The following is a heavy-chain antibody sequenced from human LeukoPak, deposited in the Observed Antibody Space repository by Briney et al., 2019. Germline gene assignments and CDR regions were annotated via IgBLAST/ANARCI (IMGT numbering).Heavy chain of an antibody. J-gene: IGHJ4*02. CDR2: IYYSGST. CDR3: ARTRYYYNSRSYGAPYYFDY. CDR1: GGSINSYY. V-gene: IGHV4-59*08. Sequence: SETLSLTCTVSGGSINSYYWSWIRQPPGKGLEWLGYIYYSGSTNYNPSLKSRVTISVDTSKNQFSLKLSSVTAADTAVYYCARTRYYYNSRSYGAPYYFDYWGQGTLVTVSS. D-gene: IGHD3-10*01.